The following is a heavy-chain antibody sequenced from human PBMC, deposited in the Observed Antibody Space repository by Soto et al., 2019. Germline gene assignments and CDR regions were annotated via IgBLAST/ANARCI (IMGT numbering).Heavy chain of an antibody. CDR1: GFMFSNAR. J-gene: IGHJ4*02. V-gene: IGHV3-15*01. Sequence: GGARRHPCRASGFMFSNARMSWVRQAPGKGLEWVGRIKGEADGGTTDYAAPVKGRITISRDHSKDTLYLQMNSLKTEDTAVYYCTTGLSNGYYNFDYWGQGT. D-gene: IGHD3-22*01. CDR2: IKGEADGGTT. CDR3: TTGLSNGYYNFDY.